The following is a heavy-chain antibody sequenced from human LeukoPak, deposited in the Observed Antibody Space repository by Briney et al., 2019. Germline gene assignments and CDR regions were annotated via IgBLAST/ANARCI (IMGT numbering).Heavy chain of an antibody. Sequence: SETLSLTCTVSGGSISYYYWSWIRQSPGKGLEWIGYIYYSGTTNCNPSLKSRVTISVDTSKNQFSLQLRSVTAADTAVYYCAREDPQTTVPEGMDVWGQGTTVTVSS. D-gene: IGHD4-17*01. CDR2: IYYSGTT. CDR3: AREDPQTTVPEGMDV. J-gene: IGHJ6*02. V-gene: IGHV4-59*01. CDR1: GGSISYYY.